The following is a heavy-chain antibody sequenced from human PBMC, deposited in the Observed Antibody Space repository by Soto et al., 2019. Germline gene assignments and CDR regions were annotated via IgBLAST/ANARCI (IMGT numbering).Heavy chain of an antibody. CDR2: INPNSGGT. D-gene: IGHD1-7*01. V-gene: IGHV1-2*04. Sequence: ASVKVSCKASGYTFTGYYMHWVRQAPGQGLGWMGWINPNSGGTNYAQKFQGWVTMTRDTSISTAYMELSRLRSDDTAVYYCARGSKTTGTTHWFDPWGQGTLVTVSS. CDR1: GYTFTGYY. CDR3: ARGSKTTGTTHWFDP. J-gene: IGHJ5*02.